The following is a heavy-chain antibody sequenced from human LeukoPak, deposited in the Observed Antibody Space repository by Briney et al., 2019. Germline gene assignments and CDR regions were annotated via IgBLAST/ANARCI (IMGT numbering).Heavy chain of an antibody. CDR3: ARSIGLTGGGVDV. Sequence: PEGSLRLSCAASGFTFSDYNMNWVRQAPGKGLEWVSYITDSGSTIHYADSVKGRFTISRDNAKNSLYLQMNSLRAEDTAVYYCARSIGLTGGGVDVWGQGTTVTVSS. V-gene: IGHV3-11*01. J-gene: IGHJ6*02. CDR2: ITDSGSTI. CDR1: GFTFSDYN. D-gene: IGHD3-9*01.